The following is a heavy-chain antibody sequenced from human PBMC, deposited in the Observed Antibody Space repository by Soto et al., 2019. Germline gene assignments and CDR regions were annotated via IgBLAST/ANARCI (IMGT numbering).Heavy chain of an antibody. CDR1: GGSISSSSYY. CDR3: ARHVAGYRSGLDY. CDR2: IYYSGST. Sequence: SETLSRTCTVSGGSISSSSYYWGWIPQPPGKGLEWIGSIYYSGSTYYNPSLKSRVTISVDTSKNQFSLKLSSVTAADTAVYYCARHVAGYRSGLDYWGQGTLVT. D-gene: IGHD6-19*01. V-gene: IGHV4-39*01. J-gene: IGHJ4*02.